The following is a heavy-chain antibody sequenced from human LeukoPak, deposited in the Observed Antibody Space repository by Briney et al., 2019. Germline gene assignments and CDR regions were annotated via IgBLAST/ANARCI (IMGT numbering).Heavy chain of an antibody. Sequence: SVKVSCKASGGTFSSYAISWVRQAPGRGLEWMGGIIPIFGTANYAQKFQGRVTMTEDTSTDTAYMELSSLRSEDTAVYYCATGRGGIVGANLGSWGQGTLVTVSS. CDR3: ATGRGGIVGANLGS. J-gene: IGHJ5*02. D-gene: IGHD1-26*01. CDR2: IIPIFGTA. V-gene: IGHV1-69*06. CDR1: GGTFSSYA.